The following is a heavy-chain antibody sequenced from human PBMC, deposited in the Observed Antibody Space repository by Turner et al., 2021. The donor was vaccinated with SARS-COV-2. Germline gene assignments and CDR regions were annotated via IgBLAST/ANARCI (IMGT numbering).Heavy chain of an antibody. CDR3: ARDLSNLYGMDV. D-gene: IGHD2-8*01. V-gene: IGHV3-48*03. J-gene: IGHJ6*02. CDR2: ISSSGSTI. CDR1: GFTFSSYE. Sequence: EVQLVESGGGLVQPGGSLRLSCAASGFTFSSYEMNWVRQAPGKGLEWVSYISSSGSTIYNADSVKGRFTISRDNAKNSLYLQMNSLRAEDTAVYYCARDLSNLYGMDVWGQGTTVTVSS.